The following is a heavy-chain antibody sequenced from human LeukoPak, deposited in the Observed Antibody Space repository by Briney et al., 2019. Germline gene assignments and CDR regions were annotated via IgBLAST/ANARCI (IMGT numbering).Heavy chain of an antibody. Sequence: GRSLRLSCAASGFTFSSYGIHWVRQAPGKGLEWVAVISYDGSNKYYADSVKGRFTISRDNSKNTLYLQMNSLRAEDTAVYYCANAEGDSRGYYLGWFDPWGQGTLVTVSS. D-gene: IGHD3-22*01. CDR1: GFTFSSYG. CDR3: ANAEGDSRGYYLGWFDP. V-gene: IGHV3-30*18. CDR2: ISYDGSNK. J-gene: IGHJ5*02.